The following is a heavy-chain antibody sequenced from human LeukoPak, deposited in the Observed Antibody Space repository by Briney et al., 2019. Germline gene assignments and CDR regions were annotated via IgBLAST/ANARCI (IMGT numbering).Heavy chain of an antibody. Sequence: SETLSLTCAVYGGSFSGYYWSWIRQPPGKGLEWIGSIYHSGSTYYNPSLKSRVTISVDTSKNQFSLKLSSVTAADTAVYYCASAIPYFDYWGQGTLVTVSS. V-gene: IGHV4-34*01. CDR1: GGSFSGYY. J-gene: IGHJ4*02. CDR3: ASAIPYFDY. CDR2: IYHSGST.